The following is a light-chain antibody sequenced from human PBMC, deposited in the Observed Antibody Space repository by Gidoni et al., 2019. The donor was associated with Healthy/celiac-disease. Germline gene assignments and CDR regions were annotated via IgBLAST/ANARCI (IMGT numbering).Light chain of an antibody. CDR1: QDISNY. Sequence: DIERTQSPSSLSASVGDRVTITCQASQDISNYFNWYQQKPGKATNLLIYDASNFETWVPSSFCGSGSWTYVTFTISSLQPEDIATYYCQQYDNRPPGSFGQGTKLEIK. CDR2: DAS. CDR3: QQYDNRPPGS. V-gene: IGKV1-33*01. J-gene: IGKJ2*04.